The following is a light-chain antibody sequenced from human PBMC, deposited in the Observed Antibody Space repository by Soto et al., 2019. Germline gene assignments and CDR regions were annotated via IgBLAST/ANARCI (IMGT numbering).Light chain of an antibody. CDR1: QSVGSSY. V-gene: IGKV3-20*01. CDR3: QQYYRAPRT. Sequence: EIVLTQSPGTLSLSPGERATLSCRASQSVGSSYLAWYQQKPGQAPRLHMYGASTRATGIPDRFTGSGSGTDFTLTISRLEPEDFAVYYCQQYYRAPRTFGQGTTVEIK. J-gene: IGKJ1*01. CDR2: GAS.